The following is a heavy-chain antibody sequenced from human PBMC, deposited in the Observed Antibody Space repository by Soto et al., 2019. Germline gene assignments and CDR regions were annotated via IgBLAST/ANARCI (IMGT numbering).Heavy chain of an antibody. CDR3: AKKVNSGPGSQYFDY. V-gene: IGHV3-23*01. D-gene: IGHD3-10*01. CDR1: GFTFSSYS. J-gene: IGHJ4*02. Sequence: QPGGSLRLSCAASGFTFSSYSMIWVRQAPGKGLEWVSGFRTGGDGGTTYYADSVRGRFTISRDNSKNTLFLQMNSLRAEDTAIYYCAKKVNSGPGSQYFDYWGQGTLVTVSS. CDR2: FRTGGDGGTT.